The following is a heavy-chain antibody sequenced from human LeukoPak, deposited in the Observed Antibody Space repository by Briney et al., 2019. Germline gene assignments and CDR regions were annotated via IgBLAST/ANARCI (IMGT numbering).Heavy chain of an antibody. CDR2: IYTSGST. D-gene: IGHD3-22*01. CDR1: GGSISSGSYY. CDR3: ARDRLRRYDSSRDAFDI. V-gene: IGHV4-61*02. J-gene: IGHJ3*02. Sequence: PSETLSLTCTVSGGSISSGSYYWSWIRQPAGKGLEWIGRIYTSGSTNYNPSLKSRVTISVDTSKNQFSLKLSSVTAADTAVYYCARDRLRRYDSSRDAFDIWSQGTMVTVSS.